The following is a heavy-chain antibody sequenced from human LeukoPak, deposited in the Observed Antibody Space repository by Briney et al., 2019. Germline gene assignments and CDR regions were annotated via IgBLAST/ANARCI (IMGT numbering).Heavy chain of an antibody. D-gene: IGHD3-10*01. J-gene: IGHJ6*03. Sequence: GASVKVSCKVSGYTLTELSMHWVRQAPGKGLEWMGGFDPEDDETIYAQKFQGRVTMTEDTSTDTAYMELSSLRSEDTAVYYCATAVYSASGSFTHTLLQRYYYYMDVWGKGTTVTISS. V-gene: IGHV1-24*01. CDR1: GYTLTELS. CDR3: ATAVYSASGSFTHTLLQRYYYYMDV. CDR2: FDPEDDET.